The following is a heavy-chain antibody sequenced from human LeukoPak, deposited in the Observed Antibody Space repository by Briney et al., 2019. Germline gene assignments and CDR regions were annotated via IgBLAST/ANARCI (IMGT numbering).Heavy chain of an antibody. Sequence: SETLSLTCAVYGGSFSGYYWSWIRQPPGKGLEWIGEINHSGSTNYNPSLKSRVTISVDTSKNQFSLNLSSVTAADTAVYYCARELSGFQGGYWFDPWGQGTLVTVSS. CDR2: INHSGST. CDR3: ARELSGFQGGYWFDP. CDR1: GGSFSGYY. D-gene: IGHD5-12*01. V-gene: IGHV4-34*01. J-gene: IGHJ5*02.